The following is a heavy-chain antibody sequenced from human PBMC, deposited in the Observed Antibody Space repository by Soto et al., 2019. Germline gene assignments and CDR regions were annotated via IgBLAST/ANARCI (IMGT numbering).Heavy chain of an antibody. D-gene: IGHD3-3*01. V-gene: IGHV3-7*04. CDR1: GFTFSSYW. J-gene: IGHJ6*02. CDR3: ATDEIWSALHYYYGMDV. CDR2: IKQDGGEK. Sequence: LRLSCAASGFTFSSYWMSWVRQAPGKGLEWVANIKQDGGEKYYVDSVKGRFTISRDNAKNSLYLQMNSLRAEDTAVYYCATDEIWSALHYYYGMDVWGQGTTVTVSS.